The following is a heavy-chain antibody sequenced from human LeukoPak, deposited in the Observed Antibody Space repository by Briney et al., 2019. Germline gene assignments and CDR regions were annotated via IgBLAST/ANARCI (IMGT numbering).Heavy chain of an antibody. D-gene: IGHD4-23*01. V-gene: IGHV3-23*01. J-gene: IGHJ4*02. Sequence: GGSLRLSCAASGFTFSSYGMSWVRQAPGKGLEWVSALSRSGGDTYYADSVKGRFTISRDNSKNTLYLQMNSLRAEDTAVCYCAKRSDYGGNSNYFDFWGQGTLVTVSS. CDR2: LSRSGGDT. CDR1: GFTFSSYG. CDR3: AKRSDYGGNSNYFDF.